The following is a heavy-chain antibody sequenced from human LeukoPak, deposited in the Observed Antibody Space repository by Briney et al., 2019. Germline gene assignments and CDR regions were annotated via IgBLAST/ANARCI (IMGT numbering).Heavy chain of an antibody. V-gene: IGHV4-39*07. D-gene: IGHD3-10*01. CDR2: IYYSGST. CDR3: ARSGGKQEDFDY. CDR1: GGSISSRSYY. J-gene: IGHJ4*02. Sequence: PSETLSLTCSVSGGSISSRSYYWGWIRQPPGKGLAWIGSIYYSGSTYYNPSLKSRVTISVDTSKNQFSLKLSSATAADTAVYYCARSGGKQEDFDYWGQGTLVTVSS.